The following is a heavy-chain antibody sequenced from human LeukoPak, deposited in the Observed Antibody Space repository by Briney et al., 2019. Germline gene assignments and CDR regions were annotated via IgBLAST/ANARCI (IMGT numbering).Heavy chain of an antibody. CDR2: IWYDGSKK. J-gene: IGHJ4*02. CDR1: GFSFSSYG. V-gene: IGHV3-33*01. Sequence: GGSLRLSCAASGFSFSSYGMHWVRQAPGKGLEWVAVIWYDGSKKYYADSVKGRFIISRDNSRNTLYLQMNSLRAEDTAVYYCARRRYNWNAIDYWGQGTLVTVSS. CDR3: ARRRYNWNAIDY. D-gene: IGHD1-20*01.